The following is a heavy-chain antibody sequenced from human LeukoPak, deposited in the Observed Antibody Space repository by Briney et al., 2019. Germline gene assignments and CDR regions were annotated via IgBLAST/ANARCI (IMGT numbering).Heavy chain of an antibody. J-gene: IGHJ4*02. CDR1: GYTFTGYY. D-gene: IGHD6-19*01. Sequence: VKVSCKASGYTFTGYYMHWVRQAPGQGLEWMGWINPNSGGTNYAQKFQGRVTMTRDTSISTAYMELSRLRSDDTAVYYCARDSRYSSGWLAYWGQGTLVTVSS. CDR3: ARDSRYSSGWLAY. V-gene: IGHV1-2*02. CDR2: INPNSGGT.